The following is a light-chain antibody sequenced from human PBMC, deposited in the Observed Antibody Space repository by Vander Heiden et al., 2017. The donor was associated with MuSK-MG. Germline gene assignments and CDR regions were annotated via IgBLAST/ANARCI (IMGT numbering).Light chain of an antibody. Sequence: DIQMTQSPSSLSASVGDRVTITCQASQDIRNYLNWYQQKPGKAPKLLIYDASNLETGDPSRFSGSGSGTDFTFAISSLQPEDIATYYCQQYDNPLLTFGGGTKVEIK. V-gene: IGKV1-33*01. CDR3: QQYDNPLLT. CDR1: QDIRNY. CDR2: DAS. J-gene: IGKJ4*01.